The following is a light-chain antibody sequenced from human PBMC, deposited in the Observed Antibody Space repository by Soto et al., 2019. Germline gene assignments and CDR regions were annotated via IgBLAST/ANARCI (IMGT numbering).Light chain of an antibody. CDR3: QRSYSSIT. V-gene: IGKV1-39*01. CDR2: AAS. CDR1: QSIDIY. J-gene: IGKJ5*01. Sequence: IQITQSPSSLPAPHGDRVTITLRTSQSIDIYLYWYQQKPGKARKLLIYAASSLQRGVASSFSGGGSGTDFTLTSSRLPDEDFATYCRQRSYSSITFGQGTRLEIK.